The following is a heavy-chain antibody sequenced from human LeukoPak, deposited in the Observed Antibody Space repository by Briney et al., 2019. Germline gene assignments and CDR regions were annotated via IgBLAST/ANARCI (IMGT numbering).Heavy chain of an antibody. CDR3: ARDVAGAETGNAFDI. J-gene: IGHJ3*02. CDR1: GFTLSIDG. D-gene: IGHD6-13*01. V-gene: IGHV3-33*01. CDR2: IWYEGSNK. Sequence: GRSLRLSCALSGFTLSIDGTRWVRHAPGGGRGWVAGIWYEGSNKYYADSLKGRFTITRDNSKNTMYLQLNSLRADDTAVYYCARDVAGAETGNAFDIWGQGTMVTVSS.